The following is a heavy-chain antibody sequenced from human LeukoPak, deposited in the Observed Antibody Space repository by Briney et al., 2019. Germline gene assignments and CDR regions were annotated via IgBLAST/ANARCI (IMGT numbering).Heavy chain of an antibody. CDR2: INHSGST. Sequence: PLETLSLTCAVYGGSFSGYYWSWIRQPPGKGLEWIGEINHSGSTNYNPSLKSRVTISVDTSKNQFSLKLSSVTAADTAVYYCARLSTYYYDSSGYYDYWGQGTLVTVSS. V-gene: IGHV4-34*01. CDR3: ARLSTYYYDSSGYYDY. J-gene: IGHJ4*02. D-gene: IGHD3-22*01. CDR1: GGSFSGYY.